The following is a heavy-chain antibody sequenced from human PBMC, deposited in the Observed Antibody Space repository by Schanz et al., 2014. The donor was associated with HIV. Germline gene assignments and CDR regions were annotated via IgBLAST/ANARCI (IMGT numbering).Heavy chain of an antibody. J-gene: IGHJ4*02. V-gene: IGHV1-18*03. D-gene: IGHD2-2*01. Sequence: QVRLVQSGAEVKKPGSSVKVSCKASGYSFASYGISWVRQAPGQGLEWMGLVSISNRNTNYAQKFLDRVTITTDTSTRTGYMEPRSLKSDDLAVYYCARLTGSCSRTSCYRDSNYFDQWGQGTLVTVSS. CDR3: ARLTGSCSRTSCYRDSNYFDQ. CDR1: GYSFASYG. CDR2: VSISNRNT.